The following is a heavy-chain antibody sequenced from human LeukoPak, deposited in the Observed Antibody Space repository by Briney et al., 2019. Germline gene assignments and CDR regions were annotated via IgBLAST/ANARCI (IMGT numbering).Heavy chain of an antibody. Sequence: ASVKVSCKASGYTFTGYYMHWVRQAPGQGLEWMGWINPNSGGTNYAQKFQGRVTMTRDTSISTAYMELSRLRSDDTAVYYCAREKAVRDWFDPWGQGTLVTVSS. V-gene: IGHV1-2*02. D-gene: IGHD3-22*01. CDR3: AREKAVRDWFDP. CDR1: GYTFTGYY. CDR2: INPNSGGT. J-gene: IGHJ5*02.